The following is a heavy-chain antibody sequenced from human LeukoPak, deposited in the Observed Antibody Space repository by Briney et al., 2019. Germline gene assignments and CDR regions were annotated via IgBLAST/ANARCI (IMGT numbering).Heavy chain of an antibody. V-gene: IGHV4-59*01. Sequence: SETLSLTCTVSGGSISSFYWSWIRQPPGKGLEYIGYISYSETTSYNPSLKSRGTISVDTSKNQFSLQLTSVTAADTPVYYCARDKGLPQAFDIWGQGTMVTVSS. J-gene: IGHJ3*02. D-gene: IGHD5/OR15-5a*01. CDR3: ARDKGLPQAFDI. CDR2: ISYSETT. CDR1: GGSISSFY.